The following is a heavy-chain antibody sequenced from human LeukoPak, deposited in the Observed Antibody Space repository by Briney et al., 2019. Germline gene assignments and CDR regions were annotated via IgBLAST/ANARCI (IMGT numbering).Heavy chain of an antibody. CDR2: ISGSGGST. Sequence: GGSLRLSCAASGFTSSSYAMSWVRQAPGKGLEWVSAISGSGGSTYYADSVKGRFTISRDNSKNTLYLQMNSLRAEDTAVYYCAKGPVTDSSSTGRDPPGDYWGQGTLVTVSS. CDR3: AKGPVTDSSSTGRDPPGDY. CDR1: GFTSSSYA. V-gene: IGHV3-23*01. J-gene: IGHJ4*02. D-gene: IGHD6-6*01.